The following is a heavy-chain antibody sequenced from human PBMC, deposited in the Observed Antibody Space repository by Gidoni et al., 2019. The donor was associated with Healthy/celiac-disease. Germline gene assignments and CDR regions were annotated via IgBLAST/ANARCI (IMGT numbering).Heavy chain of an antibody. CDR3: AKSGRDFWAFDY. D-gene: IGHD3-3*01. CDR1: GFTFSSYG. V-gene: IGHV3-30*18. CDR2: ISYDGSNK. Sequence: QVQLVESGGGVVQPGRSLRLSFAASGFTFSSYGMHWVRQAPGKGLEWVAVISYDGSNKYYADSVKGRFTISRDNSKNTLYLQMNSLRAEDTAVYYCAKSGRDFWAFDYWGQGTLVTVSS. J-gene: IGHJ4*02.